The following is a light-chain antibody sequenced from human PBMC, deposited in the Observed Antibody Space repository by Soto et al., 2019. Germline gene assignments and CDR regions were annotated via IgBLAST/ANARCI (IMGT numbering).Light chain of an antibody. V-gene: IGKV3-11*01. CDR3: QQRGNWPLT. CDR2: DAS. Sequence: ETVLTQSPVTLSLSPGDRATLSCRASQDIRTYLIWYQQRLGQAPRLLISDASSRATGVPPRFSGSGSGTEFTLTISSLEPEDFALYYCQQRGNWPLTFGGGTKVEI. J-gene: IGKJ4*01. CDR1: QDIRTY.